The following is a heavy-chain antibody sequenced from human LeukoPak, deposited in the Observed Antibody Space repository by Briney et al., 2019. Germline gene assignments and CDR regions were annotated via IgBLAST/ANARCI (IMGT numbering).Heavy chain of an antibody. Sequence: PGGSLRLSCAASGFTFDDYAMHWVRQAPGKGLEWVSGISWNSGSIGYADSVKGRFTISRDNAKNSLYLQMNSLRVEDTALYYCAKDRYSSSWNWFDPWGQGTLVTVSP. J-gene: IGHJ5*02. D-gene: IGHD6-13*01. V-gene: IGHV3-9*01. CDR2: ISWNSGSI. CDR1: GFTFDDYA. CDR3: AKDRYSSSWNWFDP.